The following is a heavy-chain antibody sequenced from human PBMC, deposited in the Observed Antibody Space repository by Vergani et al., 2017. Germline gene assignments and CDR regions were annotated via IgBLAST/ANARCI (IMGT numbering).Heavy chain of an antibody. CDR2: ISSSSSYI. CDR3: TREGPLDSSSWYWQQPGTVDY. Sequence: EVQLVESGGGLVKPGGSLRLSCAASGFTFSSYSMNWVRQAPGKGLEWVSSISSSSSYIYYADSVKGRFTISRDNAKNSLYLQMNSLRAEDTAVYYCTREGPLDSSSWYWQQPGTVDYWGQGTLVTVSS. D-gene: IGHD6-13*01. V-gene: IGHV3-21*01. J-gene: IGHJ4*02. CDR1: GFTFSSYS.